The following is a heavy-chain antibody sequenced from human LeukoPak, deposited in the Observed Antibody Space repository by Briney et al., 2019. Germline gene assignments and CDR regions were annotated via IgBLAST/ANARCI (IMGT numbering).Heavy chain of an antibody. CDR2: INPSGGST. Sequence: ASVKVSCKASGYTFTSYYMHWVRQAPGQGLEWMGIINPSGGSTSYAQKFQGRVTMTTDTSTSTAYMELRSLRSDDTAVYYCARGYGSGSLIDYWGQGTLVTVSS. D-gene: IGHD3-10*01. V-gene: IGHV1-46*01. CDR1: GYTFTSYY. J-gene: IGHJ4*02. CDR3: ARGYGSGSLIDY.